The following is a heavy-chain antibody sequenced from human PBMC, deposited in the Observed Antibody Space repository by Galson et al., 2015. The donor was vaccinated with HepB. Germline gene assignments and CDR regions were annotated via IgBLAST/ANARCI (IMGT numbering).Heavy chain of an antibody. J-gene: IGHJ3*02. Sequence: SLRLSCAASGFTFSSYSMSWVRQAPGKGLEWVSYISSGSTTIYSADSVKGRFTISRDDAKNSLYLQMNSLRAEGTAIYYCARGRITILGVVFSTDAFDIWGQGTMVTVSS. V-gene: IGHV3-48*01. D-gene: IGHD3-3*01. CDR3: ARGRITILGVVFSTDAFDI. CDR1: GFTFSSYS. CDR2: ISSGSTTI.